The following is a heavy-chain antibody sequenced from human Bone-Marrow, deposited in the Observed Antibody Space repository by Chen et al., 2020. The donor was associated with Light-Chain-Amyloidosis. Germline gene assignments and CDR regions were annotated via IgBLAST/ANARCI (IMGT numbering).Heavy chain of an antibody. D-gene: IGHD1-1*01. CDR1: GFTFASYT. J-gene: IGHJ6*02. CDR2: IDSSGTYI. V-gene: IGHV3-21*04. CDR3: AKGVEIRRGCYYGMDV. Sequence: EVQLVESGGGVVRPGGALRLPCAASGFTFASYTMNWVRQAPGKGLEWVSSIDSSGTYINYADSTRGRFSISRDNAKNSLYLQITSLRAEDTAVYYCAKGVEIRRGCYYGMDVWGQGTTVTVSS.